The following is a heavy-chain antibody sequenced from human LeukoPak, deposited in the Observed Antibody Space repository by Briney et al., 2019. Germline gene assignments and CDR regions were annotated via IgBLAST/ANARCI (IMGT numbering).Heavy chain of an antibody. CDR1: GFTFSSYG. CDR3: AKDPSLYY. V-gene: IGHV3-30*18. J-gene: IGHJ4*02. CDR2: ISYDGSNK. Sequence: PGRSLRLSCAASGFTFSSYGMHWVRQAPGKGLEWVAVISYDGSNKYYADSVKGRFTISRDNSKNTLYLQMNSLRAEDTAVYYCAKDPSLYYWGQGTLVTVSS.